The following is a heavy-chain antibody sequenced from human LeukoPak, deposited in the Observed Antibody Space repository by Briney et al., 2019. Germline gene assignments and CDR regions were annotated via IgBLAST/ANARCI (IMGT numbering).Heavy chain of an antibody. V-gene: IGHV1-69*05. CDR1: GGTFSSYA. D-gene: IGHD6-13*01. CDR2: IIPIFGTA. CDR3: AMSSSWPEFDY. J-gene: IGHJ4*02. Sequence: ASVKVSCTASGGTFSSYAISWVRQAPGQGLEWMGGIIPIFGTANYAQKFQGRVTITTDESTSTAYMELSSLRSEDTAVYYCAMSSSWPEFDYWGQGTLVTVSS.